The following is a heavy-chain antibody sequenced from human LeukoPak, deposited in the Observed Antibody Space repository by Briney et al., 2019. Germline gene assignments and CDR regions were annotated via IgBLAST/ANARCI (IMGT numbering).Heavy chain of an antibody. CDR3: AKIASMVRGVTGNWFDP. D-gene: IGHD3-10*01. CDR1: GFTFSSSA. V-gene: IGHV3-23*01. CDR2: ISGSGGNT. J-gene: IGHJ5*02. Sequence: GGSLRLSCAASGFTFSSSAMSWVRQAPGKGLEWVSAISGSGGNTYYADSVKGRFTISRDNSKNTLYLQMNSLRAEDTAVYYCAKIASMVRGVTGNWFDPWGQGTLVTVSS.